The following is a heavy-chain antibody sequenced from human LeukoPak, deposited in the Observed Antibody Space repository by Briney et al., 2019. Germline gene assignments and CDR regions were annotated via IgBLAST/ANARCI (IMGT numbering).Heavy chain of an antibody. CDR3: AGGQRYMASWFDP. V-gene: IGHV4-34*01. CDR1: GGSFSGYY. J-gene: IGHJ5*02. Sequence: PSETLSLTCAVYGGSFSGYYWSWIRQPPGKGLEWIGEINHSGSTNYNPSLKSRVTISVDTSKNQFSLKLSSVTAADTAVHYCAGGQRYMASWFDPWGQGTLVTVSS. D-gene: IGHD5-12*01. CDR2: INHSGST.